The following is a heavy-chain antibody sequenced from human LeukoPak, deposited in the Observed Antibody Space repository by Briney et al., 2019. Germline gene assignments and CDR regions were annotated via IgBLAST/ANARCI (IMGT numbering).Heavy chain of an antibody. J-gene: IGHJ4*02. CDR3: ARAPHALWFGGGAFDY. Sequence: GGSLRLSCAASGFNVSANYMIWVRQAPGKGLEWVSVIYGTAITAYVDSVKGRFTISRDNSKNTLALQMNSLRVEDTAVYYCARAPHALWFGGGAFDYWGQGTLVTVSS. D-gene: IGHD3-10*01. V-gene: IGHV3-53*01. CDR2: IYGTAIT. CDR1: GFNVSANY.